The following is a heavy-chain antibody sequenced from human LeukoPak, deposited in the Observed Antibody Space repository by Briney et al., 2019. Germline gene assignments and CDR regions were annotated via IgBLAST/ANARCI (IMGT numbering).Heavy chain of an antibody. V-gene: IGHV3-66*01. CDR2: LYSGGTT. CDR1: GFTFSTYA. CDR3: ARAPTVTTTLEY. J-gene: IGHJ4*02. Sequence: PGGSLRLSCAASGFTFSTYAMSWVRQAPGKGLEWVSALYSGGTTYYADAVKGRFTISGDNSKNMLYLQMNSLRAEDTAVYYCARAPTVTTTLEYWGQGTLVTVSS. D-gene: IGHD4-17*01.